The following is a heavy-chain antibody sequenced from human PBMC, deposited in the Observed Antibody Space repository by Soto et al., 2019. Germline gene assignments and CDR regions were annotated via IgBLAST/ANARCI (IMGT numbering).Heavy chain of an antibody. CDR1: GFTFSSYW. V-gene: IGHV3-7*01. D-gene: IGHD3-10*01. CDR3: AREGITMVRGAVYYYYGMDV. CDR2: IKQDGSEK. J-gene: IGHJ6*02. Sequence: EVQLVESGGGLVQPGGSLRLSCAASGFTFSSYWMSWVRQAPGKGLEWVANIKQDGSEKYYVDSVKGRFTISRDNAKNSLYLQMNSLRAEDTAVYYCAREGITMVRGAVYYYYGMDVWGQGTKVTVSS.